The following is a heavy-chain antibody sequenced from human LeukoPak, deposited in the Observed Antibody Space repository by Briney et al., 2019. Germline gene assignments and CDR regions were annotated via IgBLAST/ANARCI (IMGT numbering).Heavy chain of an antibody. CDR1: GYTFTSYY. J-gene: IGHJ4*02. CDR2: INPSGGST. D-gene: IGHD2-2*01. Sequence: PSVKVSCKASGYTFTSYYMHWVRQAPGQGLEWMGIINPSGGSTSYAQKFQGRVTMTRDTSTSTVYMELSSLRSEDTAVYYCARDALGYCSSTSCSGYWGQGTLVTVSS. CDR3: ARDALGYCSSTSCSGY. V-gene: IGHV1-46*01.